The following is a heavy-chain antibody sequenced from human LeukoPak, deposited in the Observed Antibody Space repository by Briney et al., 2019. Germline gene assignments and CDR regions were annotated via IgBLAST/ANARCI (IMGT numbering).Heavy chain of an antibody. CDR2: ISSSSSTI. CDR1: GFTFSSYS. V-gene: IGHV3-48*01. CDR3: ARDGPYCSGGSCYLVQFYMDV. Sequence: GGSLRLSCAASGFTFSSYSMNWVRQAPGKGLEWVSYISSSSSTIYYADSVKGRFTISRDNAKNSLYLQMNSLRAEDTAVYYCARDGPYCSGGSCYLVQFYMDVWGKGTTVTVSS. J-gene: IGHJ6*03. D-gene: IGHD2-15*01.